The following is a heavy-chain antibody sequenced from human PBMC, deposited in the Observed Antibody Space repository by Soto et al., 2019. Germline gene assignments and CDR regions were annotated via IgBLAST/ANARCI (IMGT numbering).Heavy chain of an antibody. V-gene: IGHV4-39*01. CDR1: GESISSSSYY. Sequence: ETLSLTCIVSGESISSSSYYWGWIRQPPGKGLEWIGSIYYSGRTYYNPSFKSRVTISIDTSKNQFSLKLSSVTATDTAVYYCARQRTTVVTQAYFDHWGQGALVTVSS. J-gene: IGHJ4*02. CDR2: IYYSGRT. D-gene: IGHD2-21*02. CDR3: ARQRTTVVTQAYFDH.